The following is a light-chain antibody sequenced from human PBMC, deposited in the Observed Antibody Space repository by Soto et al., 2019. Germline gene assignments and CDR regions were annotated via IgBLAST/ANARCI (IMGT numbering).Light chain of an antibody. CDR1: SSNLGSNT. CDR2: DNN. V-gene: IGLV1-44*01. CDR3: ATWDYSLTGEV. Sequence: QSVLTQPPSASGTPGQRVIISCSGSSSNLGSNTANWYQQFPGTAPKLLIYDNNKRPSGIPDRFSGSKSGTSGTLDITGLQTGDEADYYCATWDYSLTGEVFGGGTKLTVL. J-gene: IGLJ2*01.